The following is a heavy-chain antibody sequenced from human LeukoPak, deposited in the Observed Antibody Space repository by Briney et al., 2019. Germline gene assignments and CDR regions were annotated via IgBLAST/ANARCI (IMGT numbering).Heavy chain of an antibody. CDR3: ARDPTPRYCSGGSCYTHYGMDV. J-gene: IGHJ6*02. Sequence: GRSLRLSCAASGFIFQDYAMHWVRQAPGKGLEWVSSISSSSSYLYYADSVKGRLTISRDNAKNSLYLQMNSLRAEDTAVYYCARDPTPRYCSGGSCYTHYGMDVWGQGTTVTVSS. CDR1: GFIFQDYA. V-gene: IGHV3-21*01. CDR2: ISSSSSYL. D-gene: IGHD2-15*01.